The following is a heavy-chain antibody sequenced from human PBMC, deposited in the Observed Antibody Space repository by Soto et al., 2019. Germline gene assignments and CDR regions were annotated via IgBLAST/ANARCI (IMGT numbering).Heavy chain of an antibody. D-gene: IGHD5-12*01. V-gene: IGHV3-23*01. Sequence: EVQLLESGGDLVQPGGSLRLACAASGFSFSSYAMVWVRQAPGKGLEWVSVISARGGSSYFAQCVKGRLTISRDNSKNVLSLEMNSLRAEDTGTYFCAKGSNEYSASVDHWCQGTLVLVSS. CDR2: ISARGGSS. CDR3: AKGSNEYSASVDH. J-gene: IGHJ4*02. CDR1: GFSFSSYA.